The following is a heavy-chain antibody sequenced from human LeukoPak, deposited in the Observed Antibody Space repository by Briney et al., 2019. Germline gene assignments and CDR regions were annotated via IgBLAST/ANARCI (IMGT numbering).Heavy chain of an antibody. CDR1: GFTFSSYA. CDR2: ISYDGSNK. CDR3: ARDLQYSSGWTVFGY. J-gene: IGHJ4*02. D-gene: IGHD6-19*01. V-gene: IGHV3-30*04. Sequence: GGSLRLSCAASGFTFSSYAMHWVRQAPGKGLEWVGVISYDGSNKYYADSVKGRFTISRDNSKNTLYLQMNSLRAEDTAVYYCARDLQYSSGWTVFGYWGQGTLVTVSS.